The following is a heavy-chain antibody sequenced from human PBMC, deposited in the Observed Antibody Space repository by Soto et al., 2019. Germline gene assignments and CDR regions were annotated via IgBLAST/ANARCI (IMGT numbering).Heavy chain of an antibody. CDR3: AKDLLLFGESSYYFDY. CDR1: GFTFDDYA. Sequence: EVQLVESGGGLVQPGRSLRLSCAASGFTFDDYAMHWVRQAPGKGLEWVSGISWNSGSIGYADSVKGRFTISRDNAKKSLYLQMNSLRAEDTALYYCAKDLLLFGESSYYFDYWGQGTLVTVSS. D-gene: IGHD3-10*01. J-gene: IGHJ4*02. V-gene: IGHV3-9*01. CDR2: ISWNSGSI.